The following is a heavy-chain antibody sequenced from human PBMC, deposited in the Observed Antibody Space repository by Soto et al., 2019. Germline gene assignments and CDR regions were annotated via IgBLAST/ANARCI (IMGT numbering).Heavy chain of an antibody. D-gene: IGHD4-4*01. CDR2: ISAYNGNT. CDR3: ARETSYSNYVGGWFDP. V-gene: IGHV1-18*04. J-gene: IGHJ5*02. CDR1: GYTFTSYG. Sequence: QVQLVQSGAEVKKPGASVKVSCKASGYTFTSYGISWVRQAPGQGLEWMGWISAYNGNTNYAQKLQGRVTMTTDTSTSTAYRELRSLRSDDTAVYYCARETSYSNYVGGWFDPWGQGTLVTVSS.